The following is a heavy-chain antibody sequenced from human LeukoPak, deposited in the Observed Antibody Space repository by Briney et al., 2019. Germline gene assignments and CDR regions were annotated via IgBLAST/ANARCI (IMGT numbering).Heavy chain of an antibody. CDR1: GYSLTTYS. V-gene: IGHV5-51*01. D-gene: IGHD1-26*01. CDR2: ISPGDHDS. J-gene: IGHJ4*02. Sequence: GESLKLSWKVSGYSLTTYSIAWAGQVPGKGLDWIGSISPGDHDSRYSPSFQRQVTISADKSINTAYLHLSSLKASDKAIYYCAREKYVGRLTEYWGQGTLVTVSS. CDR3: AREKYVGRLTEY.